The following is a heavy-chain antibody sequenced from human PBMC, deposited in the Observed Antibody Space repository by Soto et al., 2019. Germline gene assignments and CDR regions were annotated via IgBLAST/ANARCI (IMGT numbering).Heavy chain of an antibody. J-gene: IGHJ6*02. Sequence: PSETLSLTCTVSGGSISSGDYYWSWIRQPPGKGLEWIGYIYYSGSTYYNPSLKSRVTISVDTSKNQFSLKLSSVTAADTAVYYCARGSGYCSSTSCYGYGMGVWGQGTTVTVS. CDR3: ARGSGYCSSTSCYGYGMGV. V-gene: IGHV4-30-4*01. CDR2: IYYSGST. CDR1: GGSISSGDYY. D-gene: IGHD2-2*01.